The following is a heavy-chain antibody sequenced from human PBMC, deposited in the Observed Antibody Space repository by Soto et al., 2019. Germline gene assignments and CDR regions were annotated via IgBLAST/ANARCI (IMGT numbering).Heavy chain of an antibody. CDR2: IQYNGYS. CDR3: AGHGFGPLHGLVDV. CDR1: GGSITNYY. V-gene: IGHV4-59*08. Sequence: QVQLQESGPGLVKPSETLSLTCTVSGGSITNYYCSWFRQPPGKGLEWIGYIQYNGYSAYNLSLKRRVTRPMDTSKTQSSLMLASVTATATAVYYCAGHGFGPLHGLVDVWGQGTTVIVSS. J-gene: IGHJ6*02. D-gene: IGHD3-10*01.